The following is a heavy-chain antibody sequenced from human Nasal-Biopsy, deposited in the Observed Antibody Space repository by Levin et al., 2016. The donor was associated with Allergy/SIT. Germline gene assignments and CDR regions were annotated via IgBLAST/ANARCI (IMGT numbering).Heavy chain of an antibody. J-gene: IGHJ4*02. V-gene: IGHV3-11*06. CDR2: ITTTSSFS. CDR3: ARDRGYDILTGFYGFDY. D-gene: IGHD3-9*01. Sequence: GESLKISCAASGFTFSDYYMSWIRQAPGKGLEWVSYITTTSSFSKYADSVRGRFTISRDNAKNSLFLQMNSLRPEDTGVYYCARDRGYDILTGFYGFDYWGQGILVTVSS. CDR1: GFTFSDYY.